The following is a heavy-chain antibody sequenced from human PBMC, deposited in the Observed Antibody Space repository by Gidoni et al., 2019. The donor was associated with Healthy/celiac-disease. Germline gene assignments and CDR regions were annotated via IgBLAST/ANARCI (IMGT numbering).Heavy chain of an antibody. CDR2: ISGSGGST. Sequence: EVQLVESGGGLVQPGGSLRLSCAASGFTFSSYDMRWVRQAPGKGLEWVSAISGSGGSTYYADSVKGRFTISRDNSKNTLYLQMNSLRAEDTAVYYCASNAWLSTLPRDGYNWRAFDIWGQGTMVTVSS. J-gene: IGHJ3*02. CDR1: GFTFSSYD. CDR3: ASNAWLSTLPRDGYNWRAFDI. V-gene: IGHV3-23*04. D-gene: IGHD1-1*01.